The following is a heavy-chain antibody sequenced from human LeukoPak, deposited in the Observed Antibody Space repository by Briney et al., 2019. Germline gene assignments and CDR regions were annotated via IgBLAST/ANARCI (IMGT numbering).Heavy chain of an antibody. CDR3: ARDTVVPAAIGSLGFDY. J-gene: IGHJ4*02. V-gene: IGHV1-18*01. CDR2: VSAYNGNT. D-gene: IGHD2-2*02. Sequence: ASVKVSCKASGYTFTSYGISWVRQAPGQGLEWMGWVSAYNGNTNYAQKLQGRVTITTDTSTSTAYMELRSLRSDDTAVYYCARDTVVPAAIGSLGFDYWGQGTLVTVSS. CDR1: GYTFTSYG.